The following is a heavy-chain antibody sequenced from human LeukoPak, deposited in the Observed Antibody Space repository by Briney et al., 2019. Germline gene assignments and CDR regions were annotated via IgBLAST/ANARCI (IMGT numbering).Heavy chain of an antibody. CDR1: GFTFNIYG. CDR3: AKGAYDYIEIAYFDY. V-gene: IGHV3-23*01. Sequence: GGSLRLSCVASGFTFNIYGMNWVRQAPGKGLEWVSLIIGSSGSTFYADSVKGRFTISRDKSKNTLYLQMNSLRAEDTAVYYCAKGAYDYIEIAYFDYWGQGSLVTVSS. CDR2: IIGSSGST. D-gene: IGHD5-12*01. J-gene: IGHJ4*02.